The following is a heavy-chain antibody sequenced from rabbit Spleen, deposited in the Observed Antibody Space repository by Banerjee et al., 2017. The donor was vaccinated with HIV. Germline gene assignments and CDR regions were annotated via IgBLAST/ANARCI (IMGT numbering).Heavy chain of an antibody. CDR2: IDAGSSGST. J-gene: IGHJ4*01. CDR1: GFSFSSSYW. Sequence: QEQLVESGGGLVQPEGSLTLTCTASGFSFSSSYWICWVRQAPGKGLEWIACIDAGSSGSTYYATWAKGRFTISKTTSTTVTLQMTSLTAADTATYFCARADAGYGWASNLWGPGTLVTVS. D-gene: IGHD6-1*01. V-gene: IGHV1S45*01. CDR3: ARADAGYGWASNL.